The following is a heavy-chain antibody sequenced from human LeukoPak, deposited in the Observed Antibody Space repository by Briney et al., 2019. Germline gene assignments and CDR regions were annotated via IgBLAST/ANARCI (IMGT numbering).Heavy chain of an antibody. CDR1: GFTFSSYW. D-gene: IGHD1-26*01. V-gene: IGHV3-74*01. CDR3: AREVGATVPMGGFDL. Sequence: GGSLRLSCAASGFTFSSYWMHWVRQVPGKGLVWVSRINNDASTTNYADSMKGRFTISRDSAKNTLYLQMNSLRAEDTAVFYCAREVGATVPMGGFDLWGQGTMVTVSS. J-gene: IGHJ3*01. CDR2: INNDASTT.